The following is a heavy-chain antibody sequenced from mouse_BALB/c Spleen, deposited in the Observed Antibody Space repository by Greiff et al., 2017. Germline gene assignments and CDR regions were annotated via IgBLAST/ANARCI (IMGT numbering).Heavy chain of an antibody. CDR1: GYTFTSYW. Sequence: QVQLQQPGAELVKPGASVKLSCKASGYTFTSYWMHWVKQRPGQGLEWIGEIDPSDSYTNYNQKFKGKATLTVDKSSSTAYMQLSSLTSEDSAVYYCARSKNYYAMDYWGQGTSVTVSS. J-gene: IGHJ4*01. V-gene: IGHV1-69*02. CDR2: IDPSDSYT. CDR3: ARSKNYYAMDY.